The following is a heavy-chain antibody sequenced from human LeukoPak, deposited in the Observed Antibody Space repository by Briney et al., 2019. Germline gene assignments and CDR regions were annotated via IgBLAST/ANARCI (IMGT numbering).Heavy chain of an antibody. CDR1: GGSISSYY. D-gene: IGHD3-3*01. CDR2: IYYSGST. V-gene: IGHV4-59*08. J-gene: IGHJ4*02. CDR3: ARAGDFWSGYYSGGRGAGSNFDY. Sequence: SETLSLTCTVSGGSISSYYWSWIRQPPGKGLEWIGYIYYSGSTNYNPSLKSRVTISVDTSKNQFSLKLSSVTAADTAVYYCARAGDFWSGYYSGGRGAGSNFDYWGQGTLVTVSS.